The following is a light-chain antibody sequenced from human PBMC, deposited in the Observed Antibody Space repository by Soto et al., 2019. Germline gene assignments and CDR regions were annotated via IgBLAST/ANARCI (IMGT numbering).Light chain of an antibody. CDR2: DAS. V-gene: IGKV3-11*01. CDR1: QSVRNY. CDR3: QQRSDWPLT. J-gene: IGKJ4*01. Sequence: EIVLTQSPATLSLSPGERATLSCRASQSVRNYLAWYQQKPGQAPRLLIYDASNRATGIPARFSGSGSGTDFTLTISSLEPEDFAVYFCQQRSDWPLTLGGGTKVDIK.